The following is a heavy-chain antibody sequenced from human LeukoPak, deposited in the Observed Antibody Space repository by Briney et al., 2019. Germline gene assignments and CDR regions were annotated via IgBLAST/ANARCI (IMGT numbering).Heavy chain of an antibody. J-gene: IGHJ3*01. D-gene: IGHD1-1*01. CDR1: GYTFTGYY. V-gene: IGHV1-2*02. Sequence: ASVKVSCKASGYTFTGYYMHWVRQAPGQGLEWMGWINPNSGGTNYAQKFQGRVTMTRDTSISTAYMELSRLRSDDTAMFYCARDLPGTTAFDLWGQGTMVTVSS. CDR2: INPNSGGT. CDR3: ARDLPGTTAFDL.